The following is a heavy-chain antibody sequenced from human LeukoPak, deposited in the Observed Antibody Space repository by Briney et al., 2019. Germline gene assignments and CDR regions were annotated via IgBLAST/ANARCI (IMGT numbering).Heavy chain of an antibody. CDR1: GFTFSSYA. CDR2: ISGSGGST. CDR3: ARVVGADFDY. D-gene: IGHD1-26*01. J-gene: IGHJ4*02. V-gene: IGHV3-23*01. Sequence: PGGSLRLSCAASGFTFSSYAMSWVRQAPGKGLKWVSAISGSGGSTYYADSVKGRFTISRDNSKNTLYLQMNSLRAEDTAVYYCARVVGADFDYWGQGTLVTVSS.